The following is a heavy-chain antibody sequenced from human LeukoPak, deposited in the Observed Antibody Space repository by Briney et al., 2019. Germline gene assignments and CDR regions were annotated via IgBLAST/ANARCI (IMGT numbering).Heavy chain of an antibody. Sequence: GGSLRLSCAASGFTFSSYAMSWVRQAPGKGPEWVSAISGSGGSTYYADSVKDRFTISRDNSKNTLYLQMNSLRAEDTAVYYCARGCGSGYYFDYWGQGTLVTVSS. CDR3: ARGCGSGYYFDY. CDR2: ISGSGGST. J-gene: IGHJ4*02. CDR1: GFTFSSYA. D-gene: IGHD3-10*01. V-gene: IGHV3-23*01.